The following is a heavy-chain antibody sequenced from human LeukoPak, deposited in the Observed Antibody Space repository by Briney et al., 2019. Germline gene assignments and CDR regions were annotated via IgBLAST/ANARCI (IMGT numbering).Heavy chain of an antibody. CDR2: ISSSSYI. D-gene: IGHD3-22*01. CDR1: GFTFSSYS. CDR3: ASSADYYYDSSGYSF. Sequence: GGSLRLSCAASGFTFSSYSMNWVRQAPGKGLEWVSSISSSSYIYYADSVKGRFTISRDNAKNSLYLQMNSLGAEDTAVYYCASSADYYYDSSGYSFWGQGTLVTVSS. V-gene: IGHV3-21*01. J-gene: IGHJ4*02.